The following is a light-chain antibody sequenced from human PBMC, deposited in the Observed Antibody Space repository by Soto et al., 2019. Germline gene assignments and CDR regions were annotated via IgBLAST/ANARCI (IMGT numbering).Light chain of an antibody. V-gene: IGKV1-5*03. CDR1: QSFSSW. CDR2: KAS. Sequence: DIQMTQSPSTLSVSVGDRVTITCRASQSFSSWLAWYQQKPGKAPKLLIYKASSLESGVPARFSGSESGTEFNLTISSMQPDDLATYYCQQYNSYPYSFGQGTKLEMK. J-gene: IGKJ2*03. CDR3: QQYNSYPYS.